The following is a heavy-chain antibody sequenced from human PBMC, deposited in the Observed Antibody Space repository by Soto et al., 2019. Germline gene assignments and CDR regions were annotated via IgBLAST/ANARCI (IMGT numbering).Heavy chain of an antibody. J-gene: IGHJ6*02. D-gene: IGHD6-13*01. Sequence: PSETLSLTCTVSGGSISSYYWSWIRQPAGKGLEWIGRIYYSGSTNYNPSLKSRVTISVDTSKNQFSLKLSSVTAADTAVYYCARLPSSIAAAGKVDYYYGMDVWGQGTTVTVSS. CDR1: GGSISSYY. CDR2: IYYSGST. CDR3: ARLPSSIAAAGKVDYYYGMDV. V-gene: IGHV4-4*07.